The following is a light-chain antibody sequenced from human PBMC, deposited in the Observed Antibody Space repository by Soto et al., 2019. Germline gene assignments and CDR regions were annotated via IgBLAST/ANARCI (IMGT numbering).Light chain of an antibody. J-gene: IGLJ1*01. V-gene: IGLV2-23*01. CDR2: EGS. Sequence: QSVLTQPASVSGSPGQSITISCTGTSSDVGSYNLVSWYQQHPGKAPKLMIYEGSKRPSGVSNRFSGSKSGNTASLTISGLQAEDEADYYCCSHSASYTFVFGTGTKVTVL. CDR3: CSHSASYTFV. CDR1: SSDVGSYNL.